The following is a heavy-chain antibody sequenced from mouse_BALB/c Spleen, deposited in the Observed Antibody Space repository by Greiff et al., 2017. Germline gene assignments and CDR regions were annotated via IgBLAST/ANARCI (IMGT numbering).Heavy chain of an antibody. CDR2: IDPSDSET. J-gene: IGHJ2*01. D-gene: IGHD2-2*01. Sequence: QVQLQQPGAELVKPGAPVKLSCKASGYTFTSYWMNWVKQRPGRGLEWIGRIDPSDSETHYNQKFKDKATLTVDKSSSTAYIQLSSLTSEDSAVYYCARIYSGSEDYFDYWGQGTTLTVSS. V-gene: IGHV1-69*02. CDR1: GYTFTSYW. CDR3: ARIYSGSEDYFDY.